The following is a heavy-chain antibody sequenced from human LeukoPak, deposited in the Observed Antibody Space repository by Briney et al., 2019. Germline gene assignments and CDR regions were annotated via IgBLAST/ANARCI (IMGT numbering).Heavy chain of an antibody. CDR3: AKDMGNWNGNFDY. Sequence: PGGSLRLSCAASGSTFSSYAMSWVRQAPGKGLEWVSGISGSGGSTSYADSVKGRFTISRDNSKNTLYLQMNSLRAEDTAVCYCAKDMGNWNGNFDYWGQGTPVTVSS. CDR2: ISGSGGST. J-gene: IGHJ4*02. V-gene: IGHV3-23*01. CDR1: GSTFSSYA. D-gene: IGHD1-20*01.